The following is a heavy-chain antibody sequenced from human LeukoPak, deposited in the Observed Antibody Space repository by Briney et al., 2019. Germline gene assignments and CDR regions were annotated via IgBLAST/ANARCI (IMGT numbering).Heavy chain of an antibody. Sequence: SVKVSCKASGGTFSRYTLNWVRQAPGQGLEWMGGISPLFGSANAQKFQGRVTITADESTSTAYMELSSLRSEDTAVYYCARGYAFDYWGQGTLVTVSS. CDR1: GGTFSRYT. V-gene: IGHV1-69*13. D-gene: IGHD3-16*01. CDR2: ISPLFGSA. J-gene: IGHJ4*02. CDR3: ARGYAFDY.